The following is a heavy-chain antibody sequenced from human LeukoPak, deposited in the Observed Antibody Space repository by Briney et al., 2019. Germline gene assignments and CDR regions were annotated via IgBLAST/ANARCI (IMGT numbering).Heavy chain of an antibody. J-gene: IGHJ5*02. D-gene: IGHD2-2*02. CDR1: GGSISSGSYY. CDR3: ARELVVPAAIGWFDP. CDR2: IYTSGST. Sequence: SQTLSLTCTVSGGSISSGSYYWSWIRRPAGKGLEWIGRIYTSGSTNYNPSLKSRVTISVDTSKNQFSLKLSSVTAADTAVYYCARELVVPAAIGWFDPWGQGTLVTVSS. V-gene: IGHV4-61*02.